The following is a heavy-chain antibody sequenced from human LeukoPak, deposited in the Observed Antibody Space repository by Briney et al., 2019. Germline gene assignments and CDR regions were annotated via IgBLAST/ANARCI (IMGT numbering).Heavy chain of an antibody. CDR1: GFTFSSYG. CDR3: AKSGYSYGYLDH. J-gene: IGHJ4*02. D-gene: IGHD5-18*01. CDR2: ISYDGSGK. Sequence: PGGSLRLSCVAFGFTFSSYGIHWVRRAPGKGLEWVAVISYDGSGKEYADSVKGRFTISRDNSKNTVYLQMDSLRTEDTAVYYCAKSGYSYGYLDHWGQGTLVTVSS. V-gene: IGHV3-30*18.